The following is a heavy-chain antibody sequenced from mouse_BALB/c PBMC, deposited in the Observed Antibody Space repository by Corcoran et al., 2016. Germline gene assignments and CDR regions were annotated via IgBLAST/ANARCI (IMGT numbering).Heavy chain of an antibody. J-gene: IGHJ3*01. CDR2: IDPANGNT. CDR1: GFNIKDTY. CDR3: ARITTFAY. V-gene: IGHV14-3*02. Sequence: EVQLQQSGAELVKPGASVKLSCTASGFNIKDTYMHWVKQRPERGLEWIGRIDPANGNTKYDPKFQGKATITADTSSNTAYLQLSSLTSEDTAVYYCARITTFAYWGQGTLVTVSA. D-gene: IGHD2-4*01.